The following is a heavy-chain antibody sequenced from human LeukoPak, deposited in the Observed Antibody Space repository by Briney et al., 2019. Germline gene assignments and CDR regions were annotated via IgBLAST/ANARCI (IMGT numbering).Heavy chain of an antibody. J-gene: IGHJ4*02. CDR3: ARLPTYYGFWSGYYYFDY. CDR1: GYSISSGYY. Sequence: PSETLSLTCALSGYSISSGYYWGWIRQPPGKGLELRGRIYHSGSTYYNPSLKSRVTISVDTSKNQFYLKMSFVTAADTAVYYCARLPTYYGFWSGYYYFDYWGQGTLVTVSS. D-gene: IGHD3-3*01. V-gene: IGHV4-38-2*01. CDR2: IYHSGST.